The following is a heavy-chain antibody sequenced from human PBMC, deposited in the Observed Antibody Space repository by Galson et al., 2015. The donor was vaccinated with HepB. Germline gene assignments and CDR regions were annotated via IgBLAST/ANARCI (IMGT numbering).Heavy chain of an antibody. V-gene: IGHV3-30-3*01. D-gene: IGHD2-2*01. CDR1: GFTFSSYA. Sequence: SLRLSCAASGFTFSSYAMHWVRQAPGKGLEWVAVISYDGSNKYYADSVKGRFTISRDNSKNTLYLQMNSLRAEDTAVYYCARDSGYCSSTSCPEYYYYMDVWGKGSTVTVSS. CDR2: ISYDGSNK. CDR3: ARDSGYCSSTSCPEYYYYMDV. J-gene: IGHJ6*03.